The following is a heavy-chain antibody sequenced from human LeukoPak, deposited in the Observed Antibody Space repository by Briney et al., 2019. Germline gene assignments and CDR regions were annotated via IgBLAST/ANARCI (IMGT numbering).Heavy chain of an antibody. CDR3: ATEYYSGSGSAAFDV. CDR2: IWFDGSKE. J-gene: IGHJ3*01. Sequence: GGSLRLSCVASGFTFSSYDMHWVRQAPGKGLGWVATIWFDGSKEYYADSVKGRFTISRDKSTLYLQITSLRAEDTAVYYCATEYYSGSGSAAFDVWGQGTMVTVS. CDR1: GFTFSSYD. D-gene: IGHD3-10*01. V-gene: IGHV3-33*01.